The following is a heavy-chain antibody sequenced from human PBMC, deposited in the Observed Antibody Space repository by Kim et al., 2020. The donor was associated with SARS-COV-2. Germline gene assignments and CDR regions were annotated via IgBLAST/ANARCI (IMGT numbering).Heavy chain of an antibody. CDR1: GFTFSNAW. Sequence: GGSLRLSCAASGFTFSNAWMSWVRQAPGKGLEWVGRIKSKTDGGTTDYAAPVKGRFTISRDDSKNTLYLQMNSLKTEDTAVYYCTTERGDYEGWGYFDYWGQGTLVTVSS. CDR3: TTERGDYEGWGYFDY. D-gene: IGHD4-17*01. CDR2: IKSKTDGGTT. J-gene: IGHJ4*02. V-gene: IGHV3-15*01.